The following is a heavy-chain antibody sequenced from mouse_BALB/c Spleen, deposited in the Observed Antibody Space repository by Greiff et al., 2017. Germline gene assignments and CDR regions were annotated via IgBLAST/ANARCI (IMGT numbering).Heavy chain of an antibody. J-gene: IGHJ4*01. D-gene: IGHD1-2*01. CDR2: IDPANGNT. V-gene: IGHV14-3*02. CDR3: ARFTTAPMDY. CDR1: GFNIKDTY. Sequence: EVKLQESGAELVKPGASVKLSCTASGFNIKDTYMHWVKQRPEQGLEWIGRIDPANGNTKYDPKFQGKATITADTSSNTAYLQLSSLTSEDTAVYYCARFTTAPMDYWGQGTSVTVSS.